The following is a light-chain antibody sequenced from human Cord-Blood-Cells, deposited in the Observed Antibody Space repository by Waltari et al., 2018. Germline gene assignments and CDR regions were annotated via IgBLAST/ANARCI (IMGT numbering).Light chain of an antibody. CDR2: DVS. CDR3: SSYTSSSTPRV. Sequence: QSALPQPASVSGSPGQSTPISCTGTSSDVGGYNYVSWYQQHPGKAPKLMIYDVSHRPSGVSNRFSGSKSGNTASLTISGLQAEDEADYYCSSYTSSSTPRVFGGGTKLTVL. V-gene: IGLV2-14*01. CDR1: SSDVGGYNY. J-gene: IGLJ3*02.